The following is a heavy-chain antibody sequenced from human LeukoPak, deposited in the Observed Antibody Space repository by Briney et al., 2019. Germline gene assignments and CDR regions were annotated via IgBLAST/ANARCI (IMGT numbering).Heavy chain of an antibody. CDR2: INHSGST. J-gene: IGHJ4*02. CDR3: ARLGQPSALFDY. CDR1: GGSFSGYY. D-gene: IGHD2-2*01. V-gene: IGHV4-34*01. Sequence: PSETLSLTCAVYGGSFSGYYWSWIRQPPGKGLEWIGEINHSGSTNYNPSLKSRVTISVDTSKNQFSLKLSSVTAADTAVYYCARLGQPSALFDYWDQGTLVTVSS.